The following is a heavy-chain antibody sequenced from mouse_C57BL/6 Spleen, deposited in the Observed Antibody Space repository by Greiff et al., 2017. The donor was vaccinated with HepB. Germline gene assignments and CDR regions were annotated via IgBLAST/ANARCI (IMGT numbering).Heavy chain of an antibody. D-gene: IGHD1-1*01. CDR1: GYAFSSYW. Sequence: VQLQQSGAELVKPGASVKISCKASGYAFSSYWMNWVKPRPGKGLEWIGQIYPGDGDTNYNGKFKGKATLTADKSSSTAYMQLSSLTSEDAAVYFCARWGTTVPSDYWGQGTTLTVSS. J-gene: IGHJ2*01. V-gene: IGHV1-80*01. CDR2: IYPGDGDT. CDR3: ARWGTTVPSDY.